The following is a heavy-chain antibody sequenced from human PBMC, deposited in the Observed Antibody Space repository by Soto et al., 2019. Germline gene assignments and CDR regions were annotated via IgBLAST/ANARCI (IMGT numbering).Heavy chain of an antibody. CDR2: ITWNGRNT. Sequence: EVQLVESGGGVVRPGGSLRLSCAASGFNFDDYAMSWVRQVPGKGLEWVSGITWNGRNTGYVDSVKGRFTISRDNAKNSLYLLMNSLRAEDTAFYYCVRVRAWLDGDYLGGDAFDIWGQGTMVTVSS. CDR1: GFNFDDYA. CDR3: VRVRAWLDGDYLGGDAFDI. J-gene: IGHJ3*02. V-gene: IGHV3-20*04. D-gene: IGHD4-17*01.